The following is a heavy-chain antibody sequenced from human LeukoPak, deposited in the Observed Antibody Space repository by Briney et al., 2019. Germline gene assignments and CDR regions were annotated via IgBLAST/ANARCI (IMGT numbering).Heavy chain of an antibody. V-gene: IGHV3-30*02. D-gene: IGHD3-22*01. CDR2: IRYDGSNK. CDR3: AKDLQVTMIVVVIPVDDAFDI. J-gene: IGHJ3*02. CDR1: GFTFSSYG. Sequence: GGSLRLSCAASGFTFSSYGMHWVRQAPGKGLGCVAFIRYDGSNKYYADSEKGRFTISRDNSKNTLYLQMNSLRAEDTAVYYCAKDLQVTMIVVVIPVDDAFDIWGQGTMVTVSS.